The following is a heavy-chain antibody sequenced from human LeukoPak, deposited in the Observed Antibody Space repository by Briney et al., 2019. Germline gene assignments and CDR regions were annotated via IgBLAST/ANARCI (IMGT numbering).Heavy chain of an antibody. Sequence: PGGSLRLSCAASGFTFSSYGMHWVRQAPGKGLEWVAVISYDGSNKYYADSVKGRFTISRDNSKNTLYLQMNSLRAEDTAVYYCAKDRGNSGRNSIDYWGQGTLVTVSS. J-gene: IGHJ4*02. D-gene: IGHD6-19*01. CDR3: AKDRGNSGRNSIDY. CDR2: ISYDGSNK. V-gene: IGHV3-30*18. CDR1: GFTFSSYG.